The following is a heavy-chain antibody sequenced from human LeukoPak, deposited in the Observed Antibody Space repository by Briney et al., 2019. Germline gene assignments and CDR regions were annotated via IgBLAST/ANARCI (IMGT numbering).Heavy chain of an antibody. CDR1: GGSISSGGYY. V-gene: IGHV4-30-2*01. CDR2: IYHSGST. Sequence: PSETLSLTCTVSGGSISSGGYYWSWIRQPPGKGLEWIGYIYHSGSTYYNPSLKSRVTISVDRSKNQFSLKLSSVTAADTAVYYCARSPKQWLRVGYMDVWGKGTTVTVSS. D-gene: IGHD6-19*01. J-gene: IGHJ6*03. CDR3: ARSPKQWLRVGYMDV.